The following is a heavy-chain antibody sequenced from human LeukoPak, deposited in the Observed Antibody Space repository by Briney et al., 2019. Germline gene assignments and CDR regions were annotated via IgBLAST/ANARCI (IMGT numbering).Heavy chain of an antibody. V-gene: IGHV5-51*01. J-gene: IGHJ6*03. Sequence: GESLKISCKGSGYSFTSYWIGWVRQMPGKGLEWMGIIYPGDSDTRYSPSFQGQFTISADKSISTAYLQWSSLKASDTAMYYCARAVKGSGYDPYYYYMDVWGKGTTVTVSS. CDR3: ARAVKGSGYDPYYYYMDV. CDR1: GYSFTSYW. CDR2: IYPGDSDT. D-gene: IGHD5-12*01.